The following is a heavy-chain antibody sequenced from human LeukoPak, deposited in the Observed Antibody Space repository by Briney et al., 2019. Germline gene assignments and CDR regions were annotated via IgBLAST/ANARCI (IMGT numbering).Heavy chain of an antibody. Sequence: SETLSLTCAVYGGSFSGYYWSWIRQPPGKGLEWIGEINHSGSTNYNPSLKSRVTISVDTSKNQFSLKLSSVTAADTAVYYCARRSWSYFDYWGQGTLVTVSS. CDR1: GGSFSGYY. D-gene: IGHD6-13*01. CDR2: INHSGST. V-gene: IGHV4-34*01. J-gene: IGHJ4*02. CDR3: ARRSWSYFDY.